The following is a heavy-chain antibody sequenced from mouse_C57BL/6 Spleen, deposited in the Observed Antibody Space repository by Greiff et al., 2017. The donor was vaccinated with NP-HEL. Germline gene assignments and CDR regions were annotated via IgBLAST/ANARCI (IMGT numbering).Heavy chain of an antibody. V-gene: IGHV1-19*01. CDR2: INPYNGGT. CDR3: ARLGIVTFDY. J-gene: IGHJ2*01. D-gene: IGHD2-5*01. Sequence: VQLQQSGPVLVKPGASVKMSCKASGYTFTDYYMNWVKQSHGKSLEWIGVINPYNGGTSYNQKFKGKATLTVDKSSRPAYMERNSLTSEDSAVYYCARLGIVTFDYWGQGTTLTVSS. CDR1: GYTFTDYY.